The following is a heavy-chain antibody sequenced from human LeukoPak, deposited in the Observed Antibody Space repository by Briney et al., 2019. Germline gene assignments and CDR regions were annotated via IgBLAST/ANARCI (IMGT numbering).Heavy chain of an antibody. J-gene: IGHJ6*02. D-gene: IGHD5-24*01. CDR3: ARDNLDVGLYNYYYGMDV. V-gene: IGHV4-59*02. CDR1: GDSVRSFH. Sequence: SETLSLTCTVSGDSVRSFHWSWIRQPPGKGLEWIGYIYYSGSTNYNPSLKSRVTISVDTSKNQFSLKLSSVTAADTAVYYCARDNLDVGLYNYYYGMDVWGQGTTVTVSS. CDR2: IYYSGST.